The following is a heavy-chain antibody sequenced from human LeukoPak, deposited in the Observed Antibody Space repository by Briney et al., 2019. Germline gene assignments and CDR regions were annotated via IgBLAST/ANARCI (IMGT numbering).Heavy chain of an antibody. CDR2: INPSGGST. CDR1: GYTFTSYG. V-gene: IGHV1-46*01. D-gene: IGHD3-3*01. Sequence: ASVKVSCKASGYTFTSYGISWVRQAPGQGLEWMGIINPSGGSTSYAQKFQGRVTMTRDTSTSTVYMELSSLRSEDTAVYYCARGGDFWSGYPHWGPSMFYYYGMDVWGQGTTVTVSS. CDR3: ARGGDFWSGYPHWGPSMFYYYGMDV. J-gene: IGHJ6*02.